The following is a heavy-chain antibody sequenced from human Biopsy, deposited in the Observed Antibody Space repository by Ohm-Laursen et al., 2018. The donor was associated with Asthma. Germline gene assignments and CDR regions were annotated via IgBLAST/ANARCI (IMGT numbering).Heavy chain of an antibody. D-gene: IGHD3-10*01. Sequence: SLRLSCAASGITFSTYGMHWARQAPGKGLEWVAVISYDGSNRYSADSVRGRFTISRDNSKNTLYLQMSSLRAGDTAVYYCAKDVVWFRELGGMDVWGQGTTVTVSS. V-gene: IGHV3-30*18. CDR1: GITFSTYG. CDR2: ISYDGSNR. J-gene: IGHJ6*02. CDR3: AKDVVWFRELGGMDV.